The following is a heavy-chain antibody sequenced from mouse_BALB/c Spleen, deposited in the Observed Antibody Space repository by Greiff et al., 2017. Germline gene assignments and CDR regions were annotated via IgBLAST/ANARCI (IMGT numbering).Heavy chain of an antibody. CDR2: ISSGGSYT. D-gene: IGHD2-1*01. CDR3: TRVGGNSYYFDY. CDR1: GFTFSSYT. V-gene: IGHV5-6-4*01. Sequence: EVMLVESGGGLVKPGGSLKLSCAASGFTFSSYTMSWVRQTPEKRLEWVATISSGGSYTYYPDSVKGRFTISRDNAKNTLYLQMSSLKSEDTAMYYCTRVGGNSYYFDYWGQGTTLTVSS. J-gene: IGHJ2*01.